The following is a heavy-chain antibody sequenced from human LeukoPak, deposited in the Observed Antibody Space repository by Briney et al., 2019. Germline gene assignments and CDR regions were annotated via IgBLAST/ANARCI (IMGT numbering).Heavy chain of an antibody. V-gene: IGHV3-21*01. D-gene: IGHD5-24*01. CDR2: ISSSSSYI. Sequence: GESLKISCAASGFTFSSYSMNWVRQAPGKGLEWVSSISSSSSYIYYADSVKGRFTISRDNAKNSLYLQMNSLRAEDTAVYYCARESDGDGYNSFDYWGQGTLVTVSS. CDR3: ARESDGDGYNSFDY. J-gene: IGHJ4*02. CDR1: GFTFSSYS.